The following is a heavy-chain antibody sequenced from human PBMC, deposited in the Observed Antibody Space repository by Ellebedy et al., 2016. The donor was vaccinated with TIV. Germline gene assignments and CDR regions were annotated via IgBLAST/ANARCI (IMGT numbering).Heavy chain of an antibody. V-gene: IGHV3-23*01. Sequence: GESLKISCAASGFTFSSYAMSWVRQAPGKGLEWVSAIRGSGDSPHYADSVKGRFTISRDPSKNTLYLKMNSLRAEDTAVYYCAKDRFSSAWYGGYFDYWGQGTLVTVSS. CDR1: GFTFSSYA. D-gene: IGHD6-19*01. CDR3: AKDRFSSAWYGGYFDY. J-gene: IGHJ4*02. CDR2: IRGSGDSP.